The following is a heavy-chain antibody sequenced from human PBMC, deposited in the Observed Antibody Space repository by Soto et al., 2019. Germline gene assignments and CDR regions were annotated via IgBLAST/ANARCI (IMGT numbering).Heavy chain of an antibody. D-gene: IGHD3-10*01. V-gene: IGHV1-3*01. Sequence: SVKVSCKASGYTFSTFPMHWVRQAPGQNLEWMGWINAANGDTGYSQNFQGRVTITRDTSASTAYMELSGLRYEDTAVYYCARKDYYGSGSYHFDYWGQATLVTVSS. CDR2: INAANGDT. J-gene: IGHJ4*02. CDR1: GYTFSTFP. CDR3: ARKDYYGSGSYHFDY.